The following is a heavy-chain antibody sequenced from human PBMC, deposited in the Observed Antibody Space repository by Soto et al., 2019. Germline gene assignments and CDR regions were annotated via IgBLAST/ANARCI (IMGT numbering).Heavy chain of an antibody. CDR3: AIDGADDYVWGSYLYYFDY. V-gene: IGHV1-46*01. Sequence: ASVKVSCKASGYTFTSYYMHWVRQAPGQGLEWMGIINPSGGSTSYAQKFQGRVTMTRDTSTSTVYMELSSLRSEDTAVYYCAIDGADDYVWGSYLYYFDYWGQGTLVTVSS. D-gene: IGHD3-16*01. CDR1: GYTFTSYY. J-gene: IGHJ4*02. CDR2: INPSGGST.